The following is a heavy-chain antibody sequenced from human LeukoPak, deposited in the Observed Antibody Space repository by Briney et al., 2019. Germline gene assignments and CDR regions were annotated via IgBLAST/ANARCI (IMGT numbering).Heavy chain of an antibody. V-gene: IGHV3-48*02. CDR2: ISSSSSTI. CDR1: GFTFSSYS. J-gene: IGHJ4*02. CDR3: AKIHGRRLRSGSSHVDY. Sequence: GGSLRLSCAASGFTFSSYSMNWVRQAPGKGLEWVSYISSSSSTIYYADSVKGRFTISRDNAKNSLYLQMNSLRDEDTAVYYCAKIHGRRLRSGSSHVDYWGQGTLVTVSS. D-gene: IGHD1-26*01.